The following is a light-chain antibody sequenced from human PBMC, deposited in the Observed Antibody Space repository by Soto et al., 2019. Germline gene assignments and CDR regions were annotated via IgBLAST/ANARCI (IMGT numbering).Light chain of an antibody. V-gene: IGLV4-60*02. Sequence: QLVLTQSSSASASLGSSVKLTCTLSSWHSSYIIAWHQQQPGKAPRYLMKLEGSGSYNKGSGVPDRFSGSSSGAARYLTISNLPFEDEADYYCATCDSNTRNGVFGGGTKLTVL. CDR1: SWHSSYI. CDR2: LEGSGSY. J-gene: IGLJ3*02. CDR3: ATCDSNTRNGV.